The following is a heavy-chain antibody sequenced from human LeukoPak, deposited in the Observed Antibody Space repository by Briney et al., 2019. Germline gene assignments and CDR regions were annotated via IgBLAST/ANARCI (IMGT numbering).Heavy chain of an antibody. CDR2: INHSGST. J-gene: IGHJ3*02. D-gene: IGHD3-22*01. CDR1: GGSFSGYY. V-gene: IGHV4-34*01. CDR3: ARACYDSSGFDAFDI. Sequence: PSETLSLTCAVYGGSFSGYYWSWIRQPPGKGLEWIGEINHSGSTHYNPSLKSRVTISVDTSKNQFSLKLSSVTAADTAVYYCARACYDSSGFDAFDIWGQGTMVTVSS.